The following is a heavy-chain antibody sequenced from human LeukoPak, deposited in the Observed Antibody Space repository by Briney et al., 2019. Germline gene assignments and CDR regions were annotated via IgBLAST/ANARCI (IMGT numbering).Heavy chain of an antibody. CDR1: GGTFSSYA. CDR3: ARPRTYYDFWRGYPPFDY. J-gene: IGHJ4*02. D-gene: IGHD3-3*01. CDR2: IITNFGTT. Sequence: ASVKVSCKASGGTFSSYAINWVRQAPGQGLEWMGGIITNFGTTNYAQKYQGRVTITADESTSTAYMELSSLRSEDTAVYCCARPRTYYDFWRGYPPFDYWGQGTLVTVSS. V-gene: IGHV1-69*13.